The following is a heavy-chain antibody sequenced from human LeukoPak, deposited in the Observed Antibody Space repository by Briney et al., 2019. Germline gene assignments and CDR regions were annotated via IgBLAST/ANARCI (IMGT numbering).Heavy chain of an antibody. CDR2: IYHSGST. Sequence: SGTLSLTCAVPGGSISSSNWWSWVRQPPGKGLEWIGEIYHSGSTNYNPSLKSRATISLDTSRNQFSLKLNSVTAADTAVYYCARGLQWLVLHAFDIWGQGTMVTVSS. J-gene: IGHJ3*02. V-gene: IGHV4-4*02. CDR3: ARGLQWLVLHAFDI. CDR1: GGSISSSNW. D-gene: IGHD6-19*01.